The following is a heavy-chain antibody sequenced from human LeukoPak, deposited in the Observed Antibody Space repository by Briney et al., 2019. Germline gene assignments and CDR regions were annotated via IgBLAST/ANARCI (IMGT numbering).Heavy chain of an antibody. D-gene: IGHD5-18*01. V-gene: IGHV4-59*01. CDR1: GGSISSYY. CDR2: IYYSGST. J-gene: IGHJ4*02. Sequence: SETLSLTCTVSGGSISSYYWSWIRQPPGKGLECIGYIYYSGSTNYNPSLKSRVTISVDTSKNQFSLKLSSVTAADTAVYYCAREKKDTAMAFDYWGQGTLVTVSS. CDR3: AREKKDTAMAFDY.